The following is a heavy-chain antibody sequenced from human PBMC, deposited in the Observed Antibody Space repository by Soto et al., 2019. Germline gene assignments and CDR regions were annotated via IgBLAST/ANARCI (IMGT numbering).Heavy chain of an antibody. D-gene: IGHD4-4*01. CDR3: AKDLYSNYGDAFDI. J-gene: IGHJ3*02. V-gene: IGHV3-9*01. CDR1: GFTFDDYA. CDR2: ISWNSDNI. Sequence: GESLRLSCAASGFTFDDYAMHWVRQAPGKGLEWVSGISWNSDNIVYADSVKGRFTISRDNAKNSLYLQMNSLRAEDTALYYCAKDLYSNYGDAFDIWGQGTMVTVSS.